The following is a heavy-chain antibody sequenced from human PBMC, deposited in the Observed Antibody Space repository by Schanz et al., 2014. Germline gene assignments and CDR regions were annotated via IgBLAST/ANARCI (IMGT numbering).Heavy chain of an antibody. CDR2: VSSSSSYT. J-gene: IGHJ3*02. Sequence: EVQLLESGGGLVEPGGSLRLSCTASGFTFSSNSMNWVRQAPGKGLEWVSYVSSSSSYTHYADSVKGRFTISRDNAKNTLYLQMNTLRAEDTAVYYCARKMKLGVYGGKGHDSLDIWGQGTMVTVSS. CDR1: GFTFSSNS. V-gene: IGHV3-48*04. CDR3: ARKMKLGVYGGKGHDSLDI. D-gene: IGHD4-17*01.